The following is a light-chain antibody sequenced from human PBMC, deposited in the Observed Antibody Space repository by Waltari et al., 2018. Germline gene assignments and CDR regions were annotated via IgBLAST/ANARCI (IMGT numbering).Light chain of an antibody. CDR2: AVS. CDR3: NSYAGSSSWV. V-gene: IGLV2-14*01. Sequence: QSALTQPASVSGSPGQSITISCTGTSSDVGFYNYVSWYQQHPGKAPKLMIYAVSERPSGVSNRFSGSKSGNTASLTISGLQADDEADYYCNSYAGSSSWVFGGGTKLTVL. J-gene: IGLJ3*02. CDR1: SSDVGFYNY.